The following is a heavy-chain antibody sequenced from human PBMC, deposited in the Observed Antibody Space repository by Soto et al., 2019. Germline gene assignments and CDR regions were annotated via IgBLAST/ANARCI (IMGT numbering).Heavy chain of an antibody. CDR2: IHHSGRT. V-gene: IGHV4-31*03. CDR1: GGSISSGGYY. Sequence: QVQLQESGPGLVKASQTLSLTCNVSGGSISSGGYYWTWIRQHPGKGLEWIGNIHHSGRTFYNPSLKSRVSISVDTSKNQFSLKLSSVTAADKAVYFCVRGVLSWGQGTLVTVSS. D-gene: IGHD3-10*01. J-gene: IGHJ1*01. CDR3: VRGVLS.